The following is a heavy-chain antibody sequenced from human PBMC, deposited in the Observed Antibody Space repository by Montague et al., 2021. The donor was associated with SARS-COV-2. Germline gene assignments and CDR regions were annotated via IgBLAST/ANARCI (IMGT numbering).Heavy chain of an antibody. V-gene: IGHV4-39*07. Sequence: IYYSGSTYYNPSLKSRVTISVDTSKNQFSLKLSSVTAADTAVYYCRRVGRQQLVRLSGMDVWGQGTTVIVSS. CDR2: IYYSGST. CDR3: RRVGRQQLVRLSGMDV. D-gene: IGHD6-13*01. J-gene: IGHJ6*02.